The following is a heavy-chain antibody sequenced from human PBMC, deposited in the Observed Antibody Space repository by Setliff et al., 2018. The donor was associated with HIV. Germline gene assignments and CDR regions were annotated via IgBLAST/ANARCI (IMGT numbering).Heavy chain of an antibody. J-gene: IGHJ6*02. Sequence: SVKVSCKASGGSFTTYALNWVRQAFGQGLEWMGGIIPVVGTPHYAQKFQGRVTMTTDESSTIAYMELSSPTSEDTAVYYCVIDEGITLRILDQIGIDVWGQGTTVTVSS. CDR1: GGSFTTYA. CDR2: IIPVVGTP. D-gene: IGHD3-3*01. V-gene: IGHV1-69*05. CDR3: VIDEGITLRILDQIGIDV.